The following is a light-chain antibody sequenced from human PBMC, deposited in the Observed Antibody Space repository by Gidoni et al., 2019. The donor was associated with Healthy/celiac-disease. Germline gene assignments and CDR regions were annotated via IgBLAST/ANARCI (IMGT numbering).Light chain of an antibody. CDR3: QQYGSSPT. CDR1: QSVSSSY. CDR2: GAS. Sequence: EIVLTQSPGTLPLSPGERATLSCRASQSVSSSYLAWYQQKPGQAPRLLIYGASSRATGIPDRFSGSGSGTDFTLTTSRLEPEDFAVYYCQQYGSSPTFXXXTKLEIK. V-gene: IGKV3-20*01. J-gene: IGKJ2*01.